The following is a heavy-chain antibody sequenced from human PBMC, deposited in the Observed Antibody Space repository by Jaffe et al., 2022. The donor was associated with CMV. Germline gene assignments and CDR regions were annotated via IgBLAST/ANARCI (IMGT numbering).Heavy chain of an antibody. Sequence: EVQLVESGGGLIQPGGSLRLSCAASGFTFSSYAMIWVRQTPGKGLEWVSSISGSGGSTYYADSVKGRFTISRDNSKNTLYLQMNSLRAEDTAVYYCAKEGGYGPYYYYYYMDVWGKGTTVTVSS. D-gene: IGHD1-1*01. V-gene: IGHV3-23*04. CDR3: AKEGGYGPYYYYYYMDV. CDR2: ISGSGGST. J-gene: IGHJ6*03. CDR1: GFTFSSYA.